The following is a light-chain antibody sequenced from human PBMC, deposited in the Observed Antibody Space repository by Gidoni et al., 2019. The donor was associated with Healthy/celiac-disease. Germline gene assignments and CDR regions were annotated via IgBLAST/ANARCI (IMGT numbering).Light chain of an antibody. V-gene: IGLV2-14*03. CDR2: DVS. Sequence: QSALTQPASVSGSPGQSVTLSCTGTSSDVGGYNYVSWAQQHPGKAPKLMIYDVSNRPSGVSNRFSGSKSGNTASLTISGLQAEDEADYYCSSYTSSSTVVFGGGTKLTVL. J-gene: IGLJ2*01. CDR3: SSYTSSSTVV. CDR1: SSDVGGYNY.